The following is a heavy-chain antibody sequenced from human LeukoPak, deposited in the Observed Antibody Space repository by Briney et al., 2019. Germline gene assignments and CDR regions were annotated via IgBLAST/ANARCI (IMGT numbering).Heavy chain of an antibody. CDR2: TYYRSKWYN. CDR1: GDSVSRNSAA. CDR3: ARASHQYYYDSSGYYYFDY. J-gene: IGHJ4*02. Sequence: SQTLSLTCAISGDSVSRNSAAWNWIRQSPSRGLEWLGRTYYRSKWYNDYAVSVKSRITINPDTSKNQFSLQLNSVTPEDTAVYYCARASHQYYYDSSGYYYFDYWGQGTLVTVSS. D-gene: IGHD3-22*01. V-gene: IGHV6-1*01.